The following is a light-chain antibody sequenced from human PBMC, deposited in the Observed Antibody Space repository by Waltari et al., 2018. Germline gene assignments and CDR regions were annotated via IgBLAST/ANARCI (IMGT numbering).Light chain of an antibody. V-gene: IGKV4-1*01. CDR1: QSVLSSSNNKNY. CDR3: QQCYTFPYT. Sequence: DIVLTQSPDSLAVSLGERATIHCKSSQSVLSSSNNKNYLAWYQQKPGQPPKLLSTWASTRESRVPDRFSGSGSETDFTLTISSLQAEDVAVYYCQQCYTFPYTFGQGTKLEIK. J-gene: IGKJ2*01. CDR2: WAS.